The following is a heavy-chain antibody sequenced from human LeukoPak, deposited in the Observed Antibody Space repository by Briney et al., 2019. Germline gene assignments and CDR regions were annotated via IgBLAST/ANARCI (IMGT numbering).Heavy chain of an antibody. J-gene: IGHJ4*02. D-gene: IGHD3-10*01. V-gene: IGHV4-34*01. Sequence: SETLSLTCAVHGGSFSGYYWSWIRQPPGKGLEWIGEINHSGSTNYNPSPKSRVTISVDTSKNQFSLKLSSVTAADTAVYYCSRVSYYGSGSYRDYWGQGTLVTVSS. CDR2: INHSGST. CDR3: SRVSYYGSGSYRDY. CDR1: GGSFSGYY.